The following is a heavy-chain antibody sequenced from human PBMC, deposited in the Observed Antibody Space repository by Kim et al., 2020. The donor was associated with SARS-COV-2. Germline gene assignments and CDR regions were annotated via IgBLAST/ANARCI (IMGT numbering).Heavy chain of an antibody. CDR3: ARGRVVVPAAISVWIDY. CDR1: GFTVSSNY. Sequence: GGSLRLSCAASGFTVSSNYMSWVRQAPGKGLEWVSVIYSGGSTYYADSVKGRFTISRDNSKNTLYLQMNSLRAEDTAVYYCARGRVVVPAAISVWIDYWGQGTLVTVSS. D-gene: IGHD2-2*01. V-gene: IGHV3-66*02. J-gene: IGHJ4*02. CDR2: IYSGGST.